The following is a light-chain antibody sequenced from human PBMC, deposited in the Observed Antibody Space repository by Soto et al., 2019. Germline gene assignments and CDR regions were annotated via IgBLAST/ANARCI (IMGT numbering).Light chain of an antibody. V-gene: IGKV3-20*01. Sequence: EIVLAQSPGTLSLSPGERATLSCRASQSVTNSFLAWYQQKPGQAPRLLIYGASRSATGIPERFTGSGSGTDLTLTISRLEPEDFAVYYCQQYVSSPWAFGQGTKVEI. CDR3: QQYVSSPWA. CDR2: GAS. CDR1: QSVTNSF. J-gene: IGKJ1*01.